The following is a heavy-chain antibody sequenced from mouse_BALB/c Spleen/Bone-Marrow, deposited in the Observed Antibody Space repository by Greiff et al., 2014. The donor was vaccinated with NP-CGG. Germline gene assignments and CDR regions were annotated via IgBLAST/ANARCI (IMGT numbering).Heavy chain of an antibody. J-gene: IGHJ4*01. CDR3: ASTGAWTMDY. V-gene: IGHV2-5*01. D-gene: IGHD4-1*02. CDR1: GFSLTTYG. CDR2: IWRGGNT. Sequence: VHLVESGPGLVQPSQSLSITSTVSGFSLTTYGVHWVRQSPGKGLEWLGVIWRGGNTDYNAAFMSRLSITKDNSKSQVFFKMNSLQADDTAIYYCASTGAWTMDYWGQGTSVTVSS.